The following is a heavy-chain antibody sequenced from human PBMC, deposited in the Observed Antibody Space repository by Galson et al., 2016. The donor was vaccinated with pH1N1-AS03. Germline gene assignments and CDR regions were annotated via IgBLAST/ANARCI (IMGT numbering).Heavy chain of an antibody. CDR3: TRDPVTISPDEALDL. J-gene: IGHJ3*01. Sequence: SLRLSCAASGFSFSNYWMSWVRQAPGKGLEWVANIKPDGSEKYYVDSLKGRSTISRDNAQNSLYLQLNSLRAEDTAMYYCTRDPVTISPDEALDLWGQGTTVTVSS. CDR2: IKPDGSEK. CDR1: GFSFSNYW. D-gene: IGHD4-17*01. V-gene: IGHV3-7*03.